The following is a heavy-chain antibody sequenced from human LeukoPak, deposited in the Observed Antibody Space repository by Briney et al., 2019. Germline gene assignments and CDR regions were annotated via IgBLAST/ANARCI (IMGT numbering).Heavy chain of an antibody. CDR2: ISSSSSYI. CDR1: GFTFSSYS. Sequence: GGSLRLSCAASGFTFSSYSMNWVRQAPGKGLEWVSSISSSSSYIYYADSVKGRFTISRDNAKNSLYLLMNSLRAEDTALYYWARNIIYCGGGSCPPNYYYYYRDVWGKGTTVTVPS. CDR3: ARNIIYCGGGSCPPNYYYYYRDV. J-gene: IGHJ6*03. D-gene: IGHD2-15*01. V-gene: IGHV3-21*01.